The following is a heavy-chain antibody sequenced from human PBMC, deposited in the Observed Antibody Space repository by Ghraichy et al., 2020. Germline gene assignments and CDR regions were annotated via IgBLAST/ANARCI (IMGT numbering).Heavy chain of an antibody. CDR2: ISSSSSYI. V-gene: IGHV3-21*01. Sequence: GGSLRLSCAASGFTFSSYSMNWVRQAPGKGLEWVSSISSSSSYIYYADSVKGRFTISRDNAKNSLYLQMNSLRAEDTAVYYCARDSVFDYGDYSWEPGHSDVWGKGTTVTVSS. CDR1: GFTFSSYS. J-gene: IGHJ6*04. CDR3: ARDSVFDYGDYSWEPGHSDV. D-gene: IGHD4-17*01.